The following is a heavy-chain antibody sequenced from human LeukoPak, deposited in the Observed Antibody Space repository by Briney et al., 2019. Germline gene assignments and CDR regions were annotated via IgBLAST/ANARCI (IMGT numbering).Heavy chain of an antibody. CDR3: ARVGIVVVPAAMTSGHHLTTVRYNWFDP. J-gene: IGHJ5*02. D-gene: IGHD2-2*03. Sequence: PSETLSLTCAVYGGSFSGYYWSWIRQPPGKGLEWIGEINHSGSTNYNPSLKSRVTISVDTSRNQFSLKLSSVTAADTAVYYCARVGIVVVPAAMTSGHHLTTVRYNWFDPWGQGTLVTVSS. CDR1: GGSFSGYY. V-gene: IGHV4-34*01. CDR2: INHSGST.